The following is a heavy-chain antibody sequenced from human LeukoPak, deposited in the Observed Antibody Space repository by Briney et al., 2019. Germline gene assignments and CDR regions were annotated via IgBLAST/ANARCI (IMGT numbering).Heavy chain of an antibody. CDR2: IYTSGST. D-gene: IGHD6-19*01. J-gene: IGHJ4*02. CDR3: ARSSGWYGPFDY. CDR1: GGSISSGSYY. V-gene: IGHV4-61*02. Sequence: SETLSLTCTVSGGSISSGSYYWSWIRQPAGKGLEWIGRIYTSGSTNYNPSLKSRVTISVDTSKNQFSLKLSSVTAADTAVYYCARSSGWYGPFDYWGQGTLVTVSS.